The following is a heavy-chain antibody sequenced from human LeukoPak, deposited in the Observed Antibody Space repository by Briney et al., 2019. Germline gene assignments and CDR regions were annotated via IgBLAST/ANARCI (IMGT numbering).Heavy chain of an antibody. CDR1: GYTFTGYY. J-gene: IGHJ4*02. CDR2: INPNSGGT. Sequence: ASVKVSCKASGYTFTGYYMHWVRQAPGQGLEWMGWINPNSGGTNYAQKFQGRVTMTRDTSISTAYMELSRLRSDDTAVYYRARNLHYDFWSGYPYYWGQGTLVTVSS. V-gene: IGHV1-2*02. D-gene: IGHD3-3*01. CDR3: ARNLHYDFWSGYPYY.